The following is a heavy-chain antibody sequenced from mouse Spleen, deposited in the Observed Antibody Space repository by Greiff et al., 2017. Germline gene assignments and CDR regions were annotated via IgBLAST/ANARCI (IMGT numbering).Heavy chain of an antibody. D-gene: IGHD3-3*01. CDR2: ISSGGSYT. Sequence: DVKLVESGGDLVKPGGSLKLSCAASGFTFSSYGMSWVRQTPDKRLEWVATISSGGSYTYYPDSVKGRFTISRDNAKNTLYLQMSSLKSEDTAMYYCARRANLYFDVWGTGTTVTVSS. CDR3: ARRANLYFDV. V-gene: IGHV5-6*02. J-gene: IGHJ1*03. CDR1: GFTFSSYG.